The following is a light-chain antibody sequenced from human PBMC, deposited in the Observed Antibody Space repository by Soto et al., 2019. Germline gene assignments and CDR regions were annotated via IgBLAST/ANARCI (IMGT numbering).Light chain of an antibody. CDR1: QSVTGRY. CDR2: GVY. Sequence: LPSSPTPFSFPPARATLCSWGVQSVTGRYLAWYQQKPGQAARLLIYGVYTRAPGIPARFSGSGSGTEFTLTISSRQYEDFAVAYCRQYHSRPPRTFCGGTKVDIK. CDR3: RQYHSRPPRT. V-gene: IGKV3D-15*01. J-gene: IGKJ4*02.